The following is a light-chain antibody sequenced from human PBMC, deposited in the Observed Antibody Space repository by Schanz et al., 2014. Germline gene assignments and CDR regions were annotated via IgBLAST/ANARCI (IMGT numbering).Light chain of an antibody. V-gene: IGLV2-14*01. CDR1: SSDVGSYDY. CDR3: SSYTSSSTRLV. CDR2: DVS. J-gene: IGLJ3*02. Sequence: QSALTQPTSVSGSPGQSITISCTGTSSDVGSYDYVSWYQQHPGKAPKLMIYDVSNRPSGVSNRFSGSKYGNTASLTISGLQAEDEAEYYCSSYTSSSTRLVFGGGTKLTVL.